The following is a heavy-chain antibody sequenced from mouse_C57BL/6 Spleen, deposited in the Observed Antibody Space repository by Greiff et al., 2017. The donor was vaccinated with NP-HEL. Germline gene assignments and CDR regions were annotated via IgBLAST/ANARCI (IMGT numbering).Heavy chain of an antibody. CDR1: GYTFTSYW. Sequence: QVQLHQPGAELVKPGASVKMSCKASGYTFTSYWITWVKQRPGQGLEWIGDIYPGSGSTNYNEKFKSKATLTVDTSSSTAYMQLSSLTSEDSAVYYCARRITTVVAPYAMDYWGQGTSVTVSS. CDR3: ARRITTVVAPYAMDY. CDR2: IYPGSGST. D-gene: IGHD1-1*01. J-gene: IGHJ4*01. V-gene: IGHV1-55*01.